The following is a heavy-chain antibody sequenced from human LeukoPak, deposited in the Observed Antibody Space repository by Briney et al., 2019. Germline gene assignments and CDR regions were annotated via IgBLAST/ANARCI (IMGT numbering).Heavy chain of an antibody. CDR1: GVSFSGYH. Sequence: RPSETLSLTCAAYGVSFSGYHWSWLRQPPGKGLEWIGEINHSGSTNYNPSLKSRVTISVDTSKNQFSLKLSSVTAADTAVYYCARGIAVTRRFDYWGQGTLVTVSS. CDR2: INHSGST. V-gene: IGHV4-34*01. D-gene: IGHD4-17*01. CDR3: ARGIAVTRRFDY. J-gene: IGHJ4*02.